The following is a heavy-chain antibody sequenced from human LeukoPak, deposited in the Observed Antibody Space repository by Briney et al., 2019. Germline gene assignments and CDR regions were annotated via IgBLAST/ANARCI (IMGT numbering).Heavy chain of an antibody. V-gene: IGHV3-7*01. CDR3: AKSSGWYDY. Sequence: GGSLRLSCRASGFTFSSYWMSWVRQAPGKGLEWVANINQDGSEKHHVDSVEGRFTISRDNAKNSLYLQMNSLRAEDTAVYYCAKSSGWYDYWGQGTLVTVSS. CDR1: GFTFSSYW. J-gene: IGHJ4*02. D-gene: IGHD6-19*01. CDR2: INQDGSEK.